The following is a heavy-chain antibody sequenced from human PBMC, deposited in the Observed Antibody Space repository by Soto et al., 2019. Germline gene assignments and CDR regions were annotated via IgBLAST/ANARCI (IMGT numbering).Heavy chain of an antibody. Sequence: EVQLVESGGGLVQRGGSLRLSCAASGFTFSTYWMSWVRQAPGKGLEGVANIKQDGSELYYVDSVKGRFSISRDNAKNSVYLQMNSLRTEDTAVYYCARDDYYEGSGDYWGQGTLVTVSS. D-gene: IGHD3-22*01. CDR3: ARDDYYEGSGDY. CDR1: GFTFSTYW. V-gene: IGHV3-7*03. CDR2: IKQDGSEL. J-gene: IGHJ4*02.